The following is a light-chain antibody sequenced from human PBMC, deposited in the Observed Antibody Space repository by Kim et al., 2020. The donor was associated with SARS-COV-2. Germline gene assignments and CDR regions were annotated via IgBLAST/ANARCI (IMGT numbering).Light chain of an antibody. CDR2: DVG. Sequence: GQSNTNSCTGTRSEIGTYNYVSWYQQYPGKAPKLIIYDVGKRPSGVSTRFSGSKSGNTASLTISGLQAEDEADYYCSSYIRSSSFGFGGGTQLTVL. V-gene: IGLV2-14*04. CDR1: RSEIGTYNY. CDR3: SSYIRSSSFG. J-gene: IGLJ3*02.